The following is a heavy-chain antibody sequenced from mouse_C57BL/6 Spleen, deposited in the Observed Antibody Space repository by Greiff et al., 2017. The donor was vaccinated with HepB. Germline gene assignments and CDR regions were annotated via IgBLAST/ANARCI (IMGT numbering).Heavy chain of an antibody. D-gene: IGHD3-3*01. Sequence: VQLQQSGAELVRPGTSVKVSCKASGYAFTNYLIEWVKQRPGQGLEWIAVIYPGSGGTNYNEKFKGKATLTADKSSSTAYMQLSSLTSEDSAVYFCARSGQLGEDDWGQGTTLTVSS. CDR2: IYPGSGGT. CDR1: GYAFTNYL. V-gene: IGHV1-54*01. J-gene: IGHJ2*01. CDR3: ARSGQLGEDD.